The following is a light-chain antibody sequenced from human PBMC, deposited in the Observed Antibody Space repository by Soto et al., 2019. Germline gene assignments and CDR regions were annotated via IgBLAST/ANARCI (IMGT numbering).Light chain of an antibody. J-gene: IGKJ1*01. V-gene: IGKV3-20*01. Sequence: EIVLTQSPGTLSLSPGERATLSCRASQSVSSSYLAWYQQKSGQAPRLLIYGASSRATGIPDRFSGSGSGTDFTLTISRLEPEDFAVYYCQQYGSSPETFGQGNNVEIK. CDR3: QQYGSSPET. CDR1: QSVSSSY. CDR2: GAS.